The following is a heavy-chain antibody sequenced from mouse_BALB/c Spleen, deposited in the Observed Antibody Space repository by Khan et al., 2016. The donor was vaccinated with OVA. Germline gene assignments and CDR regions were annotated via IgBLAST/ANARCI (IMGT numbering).Heavy chain of an antibody. Sequence: EVQLQQSGPELVKPGASVKISCKASGYTFTDYNMHWVKQSHGKSLEWIGYIHPYNGGPGYNQKFKSKATLTVDNSSSTAYMELRSLTSEDSAVYYCARELGGAYWGQGTLVTVSA. J-gene: IGHJ3*01. CDR2: IHPYNGGP. CDR1: GYTFTDYN. V-gene: IGHV1S29*02. D-gene: IGHD4-1*01. CDR3: ARELGGAY.